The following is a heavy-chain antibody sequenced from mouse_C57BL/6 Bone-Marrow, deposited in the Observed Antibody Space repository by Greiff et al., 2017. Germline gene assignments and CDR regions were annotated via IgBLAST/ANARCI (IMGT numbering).Heavy chain of an antibody. CDR3: ARIRGWYFDV. CDR1: GFTFSSYA. J-gene: IGHJ1*03. CDR2: ISDGGSYT. V-gene: IGHV5-4*03. Sequence: EVMLVESGGGLVKPGGSLKLSCAASGFTFSSYAMSWVRQTPEKRLEWVATISDGGSYTYYPDNVKGRFTISRDNAKNHLYLQMSHLKSEDTAMYYCARIRGWYFDVWGTGTTVTVSS.